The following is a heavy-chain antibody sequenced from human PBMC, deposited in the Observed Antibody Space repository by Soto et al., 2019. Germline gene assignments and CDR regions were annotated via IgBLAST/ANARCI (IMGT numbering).Heavy chain of an antibody. V-gene: IGHV3-23*01. J-gene: IGHJ5*02. CDR3: AKDPAYYDFWSGPGGWFGP. D-gene: IGHD3-3*01. Sequence: GGSLRLSCAASGFTFSSYAMSWVRQAPGKGLEWVSALSGSSESTYYADSVKGRFTISRDNSKNTLYLQMNSLRAEDTAVYYCAKDPAYYDFWSGPGGWFGPWGQGTLVTVSS. CDR1: GFTFSSYA. CDR2: LSGSSEST.